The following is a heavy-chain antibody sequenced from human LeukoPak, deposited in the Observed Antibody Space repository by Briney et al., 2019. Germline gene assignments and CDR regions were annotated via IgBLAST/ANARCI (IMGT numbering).Heavy chain of an antibody. J-gene: IGHJ4*02. CDR2: LSGSGDNT. Sequence: GGSLRLCCAASGFTFSSYAMSWVRQAPGKGLEWVSVLSGSGDNTYYADSVKGRFTISRDKSKNTLYLQMNSLRAEDTAVYYCAKVTSSWGSPNYYFDYWGQGTLVTVSS. V-gene: IGHV3-23*01. CDR3: AKVTSSWGSPNYYFDY. CDR1: GFTFSSYA. D-gene: IGHD6-13*01.